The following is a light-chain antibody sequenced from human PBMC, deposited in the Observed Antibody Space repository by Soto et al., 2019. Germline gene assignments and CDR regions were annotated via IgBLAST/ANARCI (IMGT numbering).Light chain of an antibody. CDR1: SSDVGSYNL. Sequence: QSALTQPDSVSGSPGQSITISCTGTSSDVGSYNLVSWYQQHPGKAPKLMIYEVSKRPSGVSNRFSGSKSGNTASLTISGLQAEDEADYYCCSYAGSSTWVFGTGTKLTVL. CDR3: CSYAGSSTWV. V-gene: IGLV2-23*02. J-gene: IGLJ1*01. CDR2: EVS.